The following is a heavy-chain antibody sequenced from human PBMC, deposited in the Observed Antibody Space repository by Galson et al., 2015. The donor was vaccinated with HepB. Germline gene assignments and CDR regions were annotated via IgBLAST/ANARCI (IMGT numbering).Heavy chain of an antibody. Sequence: SLRLSCAASGFTFSSYGMHWVRQAPGKGLEWVAVIWYDGSNKYYADSVKGRFTISRDNSKNTLYLQMNSLRAEDTAVYYCARGGTLMVYALSDYWGQGTLVTVSS. D-gene: IGHD2-8*01. J-gene: IGHJ4*02. V-gene: IGHV3-33*01. CDR3: ARGGTLMVYALSDY. CDR2: IWYDGSNK. CDR1: GFTFSSYG.